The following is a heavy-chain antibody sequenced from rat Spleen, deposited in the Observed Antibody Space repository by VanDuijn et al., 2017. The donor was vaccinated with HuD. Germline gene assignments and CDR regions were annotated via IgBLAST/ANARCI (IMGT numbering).Heavy chain of an antibody. J-gene: IGHJ2*01. CDR3: ARHWDNYIDY. Sequence: EVQLVESGGGLVQPGRSLKLSCAASGFTFSNNDMAWVRQAPTKGLEWVASISPSGGNTYYRDSVKGRFTVSRDNAKSTLYLQMDSLRSEDTATYYCARHWDNYIDYWGQGVMVTVSS. CDR1: GFTFSNND. D-gene: IGHD4-6*01. CDR2: ISPSGGNT. V-gene: IGHV5-25*01.